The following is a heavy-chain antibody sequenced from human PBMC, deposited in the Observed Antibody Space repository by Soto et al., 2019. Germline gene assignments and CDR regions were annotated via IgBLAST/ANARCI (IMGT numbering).Heavy chain of an antibody. CDR1: GFTFSSYG. J-gene: IGHJ6*02. CDR2: ISYDGSNK. D-gene: IGHD3-16*01. V-gene: IGHV3-30*18. CDR3: AKDQYGGYGMDV. Sequence: GGSLRLSCAASGFTFSSYGMHWVRQAPGKGLEWVAVISYDGSNKYYADSVKGRFTISRDNSKNTLYLQMNSLRAEDTAVYYCAKDQYGGYGMDVWGQGTTVPVSS.